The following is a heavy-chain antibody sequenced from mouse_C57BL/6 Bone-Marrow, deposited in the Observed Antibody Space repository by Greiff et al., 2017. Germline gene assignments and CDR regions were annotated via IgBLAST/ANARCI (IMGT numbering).Heavy chain of an antibody. Sequence: EVMLVESGGGLVKPGGSLKLSCAASGFTFSDYGMHWVRQAPEKGLEWVAYISSGGSAIYYADTVKGRFTISRDNAQNTLFLHMTSLMSEDTAMYYCALPWFADWGQGTLVTVSA. J-gene: IGHJ3*01. V-gene: IGHV5-17*01. CDR1: GFTFSDYG. CDR2: ISSGGSAI. CDR3: ALPWFAD.